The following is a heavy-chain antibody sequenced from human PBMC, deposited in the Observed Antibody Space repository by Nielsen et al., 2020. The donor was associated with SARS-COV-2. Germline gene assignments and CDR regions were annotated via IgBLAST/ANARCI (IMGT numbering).Heavy chain of an antibody. CDR2: VCYNGTT. J-gene: IGHJ6*02. CDR3: ASYELSDLYYGLDV. D-gene: IGHD2/OR15-2a*01. Sequence: PGKGLEWIGFVCYNGTTNYNPSLKRRFTISVDTSKNQFSLNLSSVTAADTSVYYCASYELSDLYYGLDVWGQGTTVTVSS. V-gene: IGHV4-59*13.